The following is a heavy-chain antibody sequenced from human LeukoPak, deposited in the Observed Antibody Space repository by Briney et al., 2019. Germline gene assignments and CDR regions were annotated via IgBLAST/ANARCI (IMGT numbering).Heavy chain of an antibody. J-gene: IGHJ4*02. D-gene: IGHD5-12*01. CDR2: INWNGGST. CDR1: GFTFDDYG. Sequence: GGSLRLSCAVSGFTFDDYGMSWVRHVPGKGLEWVSGINWNGGSTAYADSVKGRFIISRDNAKNSLYLEVNSLRAEDTALYHCAGGPPYTGYDPFDYWGQGPLVTVSS. V-gene: IGHV3-20*01. CDR3: AGGPPYTGYDPFDY.